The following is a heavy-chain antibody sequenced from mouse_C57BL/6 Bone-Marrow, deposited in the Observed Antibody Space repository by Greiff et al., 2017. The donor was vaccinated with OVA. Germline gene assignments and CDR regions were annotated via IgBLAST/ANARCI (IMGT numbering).Heavy chain of an antibody. V-gene: IGHV5-6*02. Sequence: DVMLVESGGDLVKPGGSLKLSCAASGFTFSSYGMSWVRQTPDKRLEWVATISSGGSYTYYPDSVKGRFTISRDNAKNTLYLQMSSLKSEDTAMYYCARHDYYGSRDYWGQGTTLTVSS. CDR3: ARHDYYGSRDY. J-gene: IGHJ2*01. CDR2: ISSGGSYT. D-gene: IGHD1-1*01. CDR1: GFTFSSYG.